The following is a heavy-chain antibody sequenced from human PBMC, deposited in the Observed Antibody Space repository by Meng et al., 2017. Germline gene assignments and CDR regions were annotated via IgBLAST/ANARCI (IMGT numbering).Heavy chain of an antibody. CDR3: ARVGWFGELLRDHDAFDI. D-gene: IGHD3-10*01. Sequence: GESLKISCAASGFTFSSYSMNWVRQAPGKGLEWVSSISSSSSYIYYADSVKGRFTISRDNAKNSLYLQMNSLRAEDKAVYYCARVGWFGELLRDHDAFDIWGQGTMVTVSS. CDR1: GFTFSSYS. CDR2: ISSSSSYI. J-gene: IGHJ3*02. V-gene: IGHV3-21*01.